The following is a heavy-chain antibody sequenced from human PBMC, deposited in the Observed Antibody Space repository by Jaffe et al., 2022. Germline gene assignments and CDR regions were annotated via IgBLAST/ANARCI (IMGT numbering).Heavy chain of an antibody. CDR1: GFTFSSYS. V-gene: IGHV3-21*01. D-gene: IGHD2-15*01. J-gene: IGHJ3*02. Sequence: EVQLVESGGGLVKPGGSLRLSCAASGFTFSSYSMNWVRQAPGKGLEWVSSISSSSSYIYYADSVKGRFTISRDNAKNSLYLQMNSLRAEDTAVYYCARGQELGYCSGGSCYSSAFDIWGQGTMVTVSS. CDR2: ISSSSSYI. CDR3: ARGQELGYCSGGSCYSSAFDI.